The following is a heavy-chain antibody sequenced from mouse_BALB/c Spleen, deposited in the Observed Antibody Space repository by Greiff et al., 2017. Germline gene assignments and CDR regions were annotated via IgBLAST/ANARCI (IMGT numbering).Heavy chain of an antibody. Sequence: LQQPGSELVRPGASVKLSCKASGYTFTSYWMHWVKQRPGQGLEWIGNIYPGSGSTNYDEKFKSKATLTVDTSSSTAYMQLSSLTSEDSAVYYCTRGAYGGQGTLVTVSA. V-gene: IGHV1S22*01. CDR3: TRGAY. J-gene: IGHJ3*01. CDR2: IYPGSGST. CDR1: GYTFTSYW.